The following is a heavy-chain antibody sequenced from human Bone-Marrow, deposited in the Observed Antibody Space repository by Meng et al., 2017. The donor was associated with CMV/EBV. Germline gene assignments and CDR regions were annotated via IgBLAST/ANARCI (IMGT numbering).Heavy chain of an antibody. CDR3: ARGGGPDSSSWYWGYYYGMDV. CDR2: IYYSGST. CDR1: GGSFSGYY. D-gene: IGHD6-13*01. Sequence: SETLSLTCAVYGGSFSGYYWSWIRQPPGKGLEWIGSIYYSGSTYYNPSLKSRVTISVDTSKNQFSLKLSSVTAADTAVYYCARGGGPDSSSWYWGYYYGMDVWGQGTTVTVSS. V-gene: IGHV4-34*01. J-gene: IGHJ6*02.